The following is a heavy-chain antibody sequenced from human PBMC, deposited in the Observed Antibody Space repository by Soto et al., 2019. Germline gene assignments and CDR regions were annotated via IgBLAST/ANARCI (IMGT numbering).Heavy chain of an antibody. J-gene: IGHJ5*02. Sequence: SGTLSLTCTVSGGSISSGDYYWSWIRQHPGKGLEWIGYIYYSGNTYYNPSLKSRVTISVDTSKNQFSLKLSSVTAADTAVYYCARSQVTISGPPCWFDPWGQGTLVTVSS. D-gene: IGHD3-3*01. V-gene: IGHV4-31*03. CDR1: GGSISSGDYY. CDR2: IYYSGNT. CDR3: ARSQVTISGPPCWFDP.